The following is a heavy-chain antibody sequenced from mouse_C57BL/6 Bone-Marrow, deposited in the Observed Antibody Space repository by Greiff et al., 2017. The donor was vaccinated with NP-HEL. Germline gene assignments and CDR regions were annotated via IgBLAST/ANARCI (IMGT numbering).Heavy chain of an antibody. CDR3: ARVTTVVSYFDV. D-gene: IGHD1-1*01. J-gene: IGHJ1*03. CDR2: IYPSDSET. CDR1: GYTFTSYW. V-gene: IGHV1-61*01. Sequence: VQLQQPGAELVRPGSSVKLSCKASGYTFTSYWMDWVKQRPGQGLEWIGNIYPSDSETHYNQKFKDKATLTVDKSSSTAYMQLSSLTSEDSAVYYCARVTTVVSYFDVWGTGTTVTVSS.